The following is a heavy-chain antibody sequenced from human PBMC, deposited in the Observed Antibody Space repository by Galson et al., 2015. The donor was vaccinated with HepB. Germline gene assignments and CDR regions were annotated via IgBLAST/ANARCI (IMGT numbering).Heavy chain of an antibody. D-gene: IGHD5-24*01. J-gene: IGHJ3*02. CDR1: GYTFISYP. Sequence: SVKVSCKASGYTFISYPIHWVRQAPGQGLEWMGWINLNNGDTQYSQRFQGRITITGDTSASTAYMELSSLRSEDTAMFYCARDDGAFDIWGQGTMVTVSS. CDR2: INLNNGDT. CDR3: ARDDGAFDI. V-gene: IGHV1-3*01.